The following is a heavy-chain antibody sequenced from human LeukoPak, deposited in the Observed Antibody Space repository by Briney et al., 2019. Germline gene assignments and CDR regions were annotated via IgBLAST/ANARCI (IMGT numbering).Heavy chain of an antibody. Sequence: GGSLRLSCTASGFTFGDYAMSWVRQAPGKGLEWVANIKQDGSEKYYVDSVKGRFTISRDNAKNSLYLQMNSLRAEDTAVYYCARGRQWLAPYWGQGTLVTVSS. CDR3: ARGRQWLAPY. V-gene: IGHV3-7*01. D-gene: IGHD6-19*01. CDR1: GFTFGDYA. J-gene: IGHJ4*02. CDR2: IKQDGSEK.